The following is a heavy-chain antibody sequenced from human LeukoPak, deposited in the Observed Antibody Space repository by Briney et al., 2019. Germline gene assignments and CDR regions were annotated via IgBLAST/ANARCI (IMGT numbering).Heavy chain of an antibody. V-gene: IGHV3-74*01. J-gene: IGHJ4*02. CDR2: INSDGSWT. Sequence: TGGSLRLSCAASGNYWMHWVRQAPGKGLVWVSHINSDGSWTSYADSVKGRFTISKDNAKNTVYLQMNSLRAEDTAVYYCVSFHETYWGRXTLVTVSS. CDR1: GNYW. CDR3: VSFHETY.